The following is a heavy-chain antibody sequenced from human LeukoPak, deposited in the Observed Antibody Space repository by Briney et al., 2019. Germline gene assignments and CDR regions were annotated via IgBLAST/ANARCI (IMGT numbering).Heavy chain of an antibody. CDR1: GGSFSGYY. V-gene: IGHV4-34*01. CDR3: ARHLSGVTGYTYGRGIDY. D-gene: IGHD5-18*01. CDR2: INHSGST. Sequence: SETLSLTCAVYGGSFSGYYWSWIRQPPGKGLEWIGEINHSGSTNYNPSLKSRVTISVDTSKNQFSLKLSSVTAEDTAVYYCARHLSGVTGYTYGRGIDYWGQGTLVTVSS. J-gene: IGHJ4*02.